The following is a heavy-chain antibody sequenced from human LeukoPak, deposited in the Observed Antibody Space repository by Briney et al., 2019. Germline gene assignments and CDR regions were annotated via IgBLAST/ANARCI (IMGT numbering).Heavy chain of an antibody. J-gene: IGHJ5*02. Sequence: SQTLSLTCTISGYSVSSNSAAWNWIRHSPSRGLEWLGRTYYRSNWFNDFALSVKSRITINPDTSKNQFSLQLNSVTPEDTAVYYCAKNYGDSNWFDPWGQGTLVTVSS. CDR3: AKNYGDSNWFDP. CDR1: GYSVSSNSAA. CDR2: TYYRSNWFN. D-gene: IGHD4-17*01. V-gene: IGHV6-1*01.